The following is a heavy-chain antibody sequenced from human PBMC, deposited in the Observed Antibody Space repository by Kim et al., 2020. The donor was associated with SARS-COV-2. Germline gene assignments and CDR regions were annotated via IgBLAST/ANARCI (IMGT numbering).Heavy chain of an antibody. D-gene: IGHD6-13*01. CDR3: ARGGISSWPTRY. Sequence: TKYSQKFQGRVAITRDTSAKTAYMEVSSLRSEDTAVYCCARGGISSWPTRYWGQGTLVTVSS. CDR2: T. V-gene: IGHV1-3*01. J-gene: IGHJ4*02.